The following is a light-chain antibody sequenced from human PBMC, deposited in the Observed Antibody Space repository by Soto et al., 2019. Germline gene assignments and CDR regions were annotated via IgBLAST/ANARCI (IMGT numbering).Light chain of an antibody. Sequence: EIMLTQSPGTLSLSPGERATLSCRASQSVSSSYLAWYQQKPGQAPRLLIYGASSRATGIPDRFSGSGSGTDFTLTISRLEPEDFAVYYCQQYGSSRPYTFGQGTKLEIK. CDR2: GAS. J-gene: IGKJ2*01. V-gene: IGKV3-20*01. CDR1: QSVSSSY. CDR3: QQYGSSRPYT.